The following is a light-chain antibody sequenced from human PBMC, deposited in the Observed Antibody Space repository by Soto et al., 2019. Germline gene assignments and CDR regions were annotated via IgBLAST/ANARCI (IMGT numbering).Light chain of an antibody. V-gene: IGLV2-14*01. CDR2: EVS. CDR3: CSYVGRNTYV. J-gene: IGLJ1*01. CDR1: SSDVGGYNY. Sequence: QSVLTQPASVSGSPGQSITISCTGTSSDVGGYNYVSWYQQHPGKAPKLMIYEVSKRPSGVPNRFSGSKSGNTASLTISGLRAEDEADYYCCSYVGRNTYVFGTGTKVTVL.